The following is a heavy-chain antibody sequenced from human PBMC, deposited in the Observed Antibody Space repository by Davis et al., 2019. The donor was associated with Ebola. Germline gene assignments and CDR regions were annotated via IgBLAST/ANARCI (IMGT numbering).Heavy chain of an antibody. CDR1: GGSISSSSYY. D-gene: IGHD5-12*01. CDR3: ARQVGDGYDRFDY. CDR2: IYYSGDT. Sequence: SETLSLTCTVSGGSISSSSYYWGWLRQPPGKGLEWIGTIYYSGDTDYNPSLKSRLSISVDTSKNQFSLKLRSVTVTDTAVYFCARQVGDGYDRFDYWGQGTLVTVSS. V-gene: IGHV4-39*01. J-gene: IGHJ4*02.